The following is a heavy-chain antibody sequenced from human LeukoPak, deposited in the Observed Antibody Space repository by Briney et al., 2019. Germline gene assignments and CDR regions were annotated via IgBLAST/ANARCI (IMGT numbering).Heavy chain of an antibody. Sequence: PGGSLRLSCAASGFTFSNYGMHRVRQAPGKGLEWVAVISYDGNTKYYADSVKGRFTFSRDNSRNTLYLQMNSLRAEDTAIFYCAKEGSSGFIDSWGQGTLVTVSS. D-gene: IGHD6-19*01. CDR1: GFTFSNYG. CDR3: AKEGSSGFIDS. J-gene: IGHJ4*02. CDR2: ISYDGNTK. V-gene: IGHV3-30*18.